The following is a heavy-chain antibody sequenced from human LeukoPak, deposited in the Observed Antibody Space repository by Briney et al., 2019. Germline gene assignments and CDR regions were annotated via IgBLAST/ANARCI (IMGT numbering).Heavy chain of an antibody. V-gene: IGHV3-48*02. D-gene: IGHD3-10*01. CDR2: ISTSSSTI. Sequence: GGSLRLSCAASGFTFSGYSMIWVRQAPGKGLDWVSYISTSSSTIYYADSVKGRFTISRDNARNSLYLQVNSLRDEDTAVYYCARGRTYGSGSYWAFDYWGQGTLVTVSS. J-gene: IGHJ4*02. CDR3: ARGRTYGSGSYWAFDY. CDR1: GFTFSGYS.